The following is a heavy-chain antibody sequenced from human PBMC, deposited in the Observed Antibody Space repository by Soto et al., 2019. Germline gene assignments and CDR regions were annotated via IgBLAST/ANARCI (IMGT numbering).Heavy chain of an antibody. CDR3: ARGDTGINMIVGTAFDI. D-gene: IGHD3-22*01. Sequence: QVQLVQSGAEVKKPGSSVKVSCKASGGTFSSYAISWVRQAPGQGLEWMGGIIPIFGTENYAQTFQGRVTITADESTSTAYMELSSLRAEDTAVYYCARGDTGINMIVGTAFDIWGQGTMVTVSS. V-gene: IGHV1-69*12. CDR1: GGTFSSYA. CDR2: IIPIFGTE. J-gene: IGHJ3*02.